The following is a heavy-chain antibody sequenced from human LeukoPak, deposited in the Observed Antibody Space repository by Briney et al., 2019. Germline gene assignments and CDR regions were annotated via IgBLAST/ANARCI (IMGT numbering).Heavy chain of an antibody. CDR3: ARGGAVAGTRY. CDR1: GGSISSYY. D-gene: IGHD6-19*01. J-gene: IGHJ4*02. Sequence: SETLSLTCTVSGGSISSYYWSWIRQPPGKGLEWIGYIYYSGSTSYNPSLKSRVTISVDTSKNQFSQKLSSVTAANTAVYYCARGGAVAGTRYWGQGTLVTVSS. CDR2: IYYSGST. V-gene: IGHV4-59*08.